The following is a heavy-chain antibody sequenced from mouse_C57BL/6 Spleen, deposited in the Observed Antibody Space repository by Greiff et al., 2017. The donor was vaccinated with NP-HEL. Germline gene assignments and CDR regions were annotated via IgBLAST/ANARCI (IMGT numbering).Heavy chain of an antibody. D-gene: IGHD1-1*01. CDR3: ARGGGYYYGSSPAWFAY. V-gene: IGHV1-55*01. Sequence: QVQLQQPGAELVKPGASVKMSCKASGYTFTSYWITWVKQRTGQGLEWIGDIYPGSGSTNYNEKFKSKATLTVDTSSSTAYMQLSSLTSEDSAVYYCARGGGYYYGSSPAWFAYWGQGTLVTVSA. J-gene: IGHJ3*01. CDR2: IYPGSGST. CDR1: GYTFTSYW.